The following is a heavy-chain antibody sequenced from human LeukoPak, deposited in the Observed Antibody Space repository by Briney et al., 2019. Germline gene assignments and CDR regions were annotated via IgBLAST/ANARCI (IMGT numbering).Heavy chain of an antibody. CDR1: GGSISSGGYY. J-gene: IGHJ4*02. CDR2: IYYSGST. Sequence: SQNLSLTCTVSGGSISSGGYYWSWIRQHPGKGLEWIRYIYYSGSTYYNPSLKSRVTISVETSKNQFSLKLSSETAADTAVYFCARVSWFGESDDYWGQGTLVTVCS. D-gene: IGHD3-10*01. V-gene: IGHV4-31*03. CDR3: ARVSWFGESDDY.